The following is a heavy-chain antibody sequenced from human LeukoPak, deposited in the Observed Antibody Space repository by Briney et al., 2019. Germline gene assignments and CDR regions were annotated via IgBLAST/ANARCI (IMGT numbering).Heavy chain of an antibody. J-gene: IGHJ3*02. D-gene: IGHD3-3*01. CDR3: ARHRGGALRFLEWLSSHPLDAFDI. CDR1: GGSISSSSYY. Sequence: NPSETLSLTCTVSGGSISSSSYYWGWIRQPPGKGLEWIGSIYYSGSTYFNPSLKSRVTISVDTSKNQFSLKLSSVTAADTAVYYCARHRGGALRFLEWLSSHPLDAFDIWGQGTMVTVSS. CDR2: IYYSGST. V-gene: IGHV4-39*01.